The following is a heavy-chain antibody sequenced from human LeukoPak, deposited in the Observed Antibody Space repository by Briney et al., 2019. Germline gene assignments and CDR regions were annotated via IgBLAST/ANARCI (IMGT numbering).Heavy chain of an antibody. D-gene: IGHD6-13*01. V-gene: IGHV3-21*01. Sequence: GGSLRLSCAVSGFTFSSYSMNWVRQAPGKGLQWVSSISSSSSYIQYADSVKGRFTISRDNAKKSLFLQMNSLRAEDTAVYYCAGSWSPYDAFDIWGQGTMVSVSS. CDR3: AGSWSPYDAFDI. CDR2: ISSSSSYI. J-gene: IGHJ3*02. CDR1: GFTFSSYS.